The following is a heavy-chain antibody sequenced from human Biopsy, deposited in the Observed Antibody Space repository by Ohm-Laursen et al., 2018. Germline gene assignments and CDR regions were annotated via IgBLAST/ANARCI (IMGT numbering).Heavy chain of an antibody. CDR2: ISPNSGGT. Sequence: ASVKVSCKGSGYAVNDYFLHWLRQAPGQGPEWMGWISPNSGGTNYAQKLQGRVTMTTDTSTSTVYLELRRLISDDTAVYYCARDIMNRIAGLVARSDVFDVWGQETLVTVSS. J-gene: IGHJ3*01. D-gene: IGHD3-16*01. CDR1: GYAVNDYF. V-gene: IGHV1-2*02. CDR3: ARDIMNRIAGLVARSDVFDV.